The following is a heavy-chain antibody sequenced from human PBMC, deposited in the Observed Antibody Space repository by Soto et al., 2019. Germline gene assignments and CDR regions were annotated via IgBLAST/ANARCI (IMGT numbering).Heavy chain of an antibody. J-gene: IGHJ6*04. CDR3: ARAGAKYYYGIDY. Sequence: QVQLVQSGAEAKKPGASAKVSCKASGCTFTSYDINWVRQATGQGLEWMGWMHPNSGNTGYAQKFQGRVTMTGNTAISTAYMELSSRRSEDTAVYYCARAGAKYYYGIDYWCEGTTVTVSS. CDR2: MHPNSGNT. CDR1: GCTFTSYD. D-gene: IGHD6-19*01. V-gene: IGHV1-8*01.